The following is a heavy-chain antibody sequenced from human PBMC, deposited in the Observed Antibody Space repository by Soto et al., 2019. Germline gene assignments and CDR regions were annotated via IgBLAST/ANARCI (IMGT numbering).Heavy chain of an antibody. J-gene: IGHJ4*02. CDR3: AKDRTLH. CDR2: ISYDGSNK. V-gene: IGHV3-30*18. Sequence: GSLRLSCAASGFTFSSYGMHWVRQAPGKGLEWVAVISYDGSNKYYADSVKGRFTISRDNSKNTLYLQMNSLRAEDTAVYYCAKDRTLHWGQGTLVTVSS. CDR1: GFTFSSYG.